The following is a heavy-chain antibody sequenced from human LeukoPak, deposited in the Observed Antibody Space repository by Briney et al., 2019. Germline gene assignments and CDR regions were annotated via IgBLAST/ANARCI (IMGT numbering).Heavy chain of an antibody. Sequence: ASVWASRKASGYTFTDYYMHWVRQAPGQGLEWMGWINPHSGGTNYAQKFQGRVTMTRDTSISTVYMEVSRLRSDDTAVYYCARDSSYSSSLYYFEYWGEGPLVTVSS. V-gene: IGHV1-2*02. CDR3: ARDSSYSSSLYYFEY. CDR1: GYTFTDYY. D-gene: IGHD6-6*01. CDR2: INPHSGGT. J-gene: IGHJ4*02.